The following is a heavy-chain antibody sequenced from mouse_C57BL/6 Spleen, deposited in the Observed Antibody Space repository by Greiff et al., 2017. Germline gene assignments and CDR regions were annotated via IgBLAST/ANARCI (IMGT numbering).Heavy chain of an antibody. D-gene: IGHD2-5*01. CDR2: IYPGSGST. V-gene: IGHV1-55*01. Sequence: QVQLQQPGAELVKPGASVKMSCKASGYTFTSYWITWVKQRPGQGLEWIGDIYPGSGSTNYNEKFKSKTTLTVDTSSSTAYMQLSSLTSEDATVYDCAFYSSYWAVDYWGQGTSVTVSS. J-gene: IGHJ4*01. CDR1: GYTFTSYW. CDR3: AFYSSYWAVDY.